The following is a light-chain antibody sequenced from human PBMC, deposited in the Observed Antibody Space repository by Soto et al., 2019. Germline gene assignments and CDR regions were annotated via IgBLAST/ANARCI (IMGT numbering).Light chain of an antibody. J-gene: IGKJ2*01. CDR1: QSINSN. CDR2: DAS. V-gene: IGKV3-15*01. CDR3: QQYNNWPPDYT. Sequence: ETVMTQSPATLSVSPGERVTLSCRASQSINSNLAWYQQRPGQAPRVLIYDASTRATAVPARFSGSGSGTEFTLTISSLQSEDFAVYYCQQYNNWPPDYTFGQATKLEIK.